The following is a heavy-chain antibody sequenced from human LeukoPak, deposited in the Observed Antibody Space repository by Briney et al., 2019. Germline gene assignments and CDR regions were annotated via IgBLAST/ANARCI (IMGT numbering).Heavy chain of an antibody. CDR1: GGSISSGGYY. Sequence: SETLSLTCTVSGGSISSGGYYWSWIRQHPGKGLEWIGYIYYSGSTYYNPSLKSRVTISVDTSKNQFSLKLSSVTAADTAVYYCARGWGHRTEAGTDEDVDYWGQGTLVTVSS. V-gene: IGHV4-31*02. J-gene: IGHJ4*02. CDR2: IYYSGST. D-gene: IGHD1-7*01. CDR3: ARGWGHRTEAGTDEDVDY.